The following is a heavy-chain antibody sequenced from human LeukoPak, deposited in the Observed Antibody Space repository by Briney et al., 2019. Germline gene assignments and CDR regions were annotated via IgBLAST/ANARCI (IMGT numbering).Heavy chain of an antibody. D-gene: IGHD3-10*01. CDR3: ARDGSGSYYNSSPAPYYYYGMDV. J-gene: IGHJ6*02. CDR2: ISYDGSNK. V-gene: IGHV3-30-3*01. CDR1: GFTFSSYA. Sequence: PGRSLRLSCAASGFTFSSYAMHWVRQAPGKGLEWVAVISYDGSNKYYADSVKGRFTISRDNSKNTLYLQMNSLRAEDTAVYYCARDGSGSYYNSSPAPYYYYGMDVWGQGTTVTVSS.